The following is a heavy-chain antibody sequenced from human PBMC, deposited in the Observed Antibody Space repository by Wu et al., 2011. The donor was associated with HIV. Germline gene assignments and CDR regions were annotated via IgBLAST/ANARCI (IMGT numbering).Heavy chain of an antibody. Sequence: QMQLVQSGAEVKEPGASVKVSCKASGYTFIGYYMHWVRQAPGQGLEYMGWINPNSGGTDYAQKFQDRVTMTRDTAISTAYMDLSRLRSDDTAVYYCVREAPFVAWGQGTLVTVSS. V-gene: IGHV1-2*02. CDR1: GYTFIGYY. J-gene: IGHJ5*02. CDR3: VREAPFVA. D-gene: IGHD3-16*01. CDR2: INPNSGGT.